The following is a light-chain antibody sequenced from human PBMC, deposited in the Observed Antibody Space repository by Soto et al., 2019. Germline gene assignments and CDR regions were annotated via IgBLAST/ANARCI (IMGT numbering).Light chain of an antibody. V-gene: IGKV1-9*01. Sequence: IQLTQSPSSLPASVGDSVTITCRASQGITTYLAWYQQKPGQAPKLLMYAASSLQSGVPSRFSGSGSGTDFTLTISSLQPEDFATYYCLQINSYPYTFGQGTKLEIK. CDR3: LQINSYPYT. J-gene: IGKJ2*01. CDR2: AAS. CDR1: QGITTY.